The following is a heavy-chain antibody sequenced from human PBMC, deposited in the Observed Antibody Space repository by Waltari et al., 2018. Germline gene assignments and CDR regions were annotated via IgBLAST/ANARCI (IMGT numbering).Heavy chain of an antibody. D-gene: IGHD1-26*01. CDR1: GGSISSYY. CDR2: IYYSGST. J-gene: IGHJ4*02. V-gene: IGHV4-59*01. Sequence: QVQLQESGPGLVKPSETLSLTCTVSGGSISSYYWSWIRQPPGKGLEWIGYIYYSGSTNYNPSLKSRVTISVDTSKNQFSLKLSSVTAADTAVYYCARSPRIVGATRGYYFDYWGQGTLVTVSS. CDR3: ARSPRIVGATRGYYFDY.